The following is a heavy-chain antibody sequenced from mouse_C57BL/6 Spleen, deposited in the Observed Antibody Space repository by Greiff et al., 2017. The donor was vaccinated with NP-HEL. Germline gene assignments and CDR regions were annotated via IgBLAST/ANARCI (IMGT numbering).Heavy chain of an antibody. CDR1: GYTFTSYW. CDR2: IYPGNSDT. V-gene: IGHV1-5*01. Sequence: EVQLQQSGTVLARPGASVKMSCKTSGYTFTSYWMHWVKQRPGQGLEWIGAIYPGNSDTSYNQKFKGKAKLTADTSASTAYMELSSLTNEDSAVYYCTRNYGSRGYYFDYWGQGTTLTVSS. CDR3: TRNYGSRGYYFDY. D-gene: IGHD1-1*01. J-gene: IGHJ2*01.